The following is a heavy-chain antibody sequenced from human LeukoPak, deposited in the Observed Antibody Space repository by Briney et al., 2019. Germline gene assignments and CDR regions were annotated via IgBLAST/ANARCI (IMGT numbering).Heavy chain of an antibody. D-gene: IGHD2-15*01. J-gene: IGHJ1*01. CDR2: IIPIFGTA. V-gene: IGHV1-69*01. CDR3: ARGFVRCSGGICSMPTFQH. Sequence: ASVKVSCKASGGTFSSYAISWVRQAPGQGLEWMGGIIPIFGTANYAQKFQGRVTITADESTSTAYMELSSLRSEDTAVYYCARGFVRCSGGICSMPTFQHWGQGTLVTVS. CDR1: GGTFSSYA.